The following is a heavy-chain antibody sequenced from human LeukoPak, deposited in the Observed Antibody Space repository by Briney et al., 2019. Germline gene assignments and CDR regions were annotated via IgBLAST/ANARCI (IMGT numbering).Heavy chain of an antibody. V-gene: IGHV4-39*07. Sequence: PSETLSLTCTVSGGSISSSSYYWGWIRQPPGKGLEWIGSIYYSGSTYYNPSLKSRVTISVDTSKNQFSLKLSSVTAADTAVYYCARASHWNQLHYFDYWGQGTLVTVSS. CDR2: IYYSGST. CDR1: GGSISSSSYY. CDR3: ARASHWNQLHYFDY. J-gene: IGHJ4*02. D-gene: IGHD1-1*01.